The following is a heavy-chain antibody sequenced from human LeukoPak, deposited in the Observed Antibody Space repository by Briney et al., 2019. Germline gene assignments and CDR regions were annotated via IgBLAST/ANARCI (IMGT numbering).Heavy chain of an antibody. CDR2: ISHDASGT. CDR3: AKEIAKIVAWVF. Sequence: GGSLRLSCAASGFTFSDYGMHWVRQAPGKGLEWVAVISHDASGTNYANSVKGRFTISRDNSKTTLYLEMSSLRVEDTALSYCAKEIAKIVAWVFWGQGTLVTVSS. V-gene: IGHV3-30*18. D-gene: IGHD3-22*01. J-gene: IGHJ4*02. CDR1: GFTFSDYG.